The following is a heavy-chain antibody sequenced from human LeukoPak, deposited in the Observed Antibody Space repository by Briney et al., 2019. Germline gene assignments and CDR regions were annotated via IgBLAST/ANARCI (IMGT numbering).Heavy chain of an antibody. Sequence: PGGSLRLSCAASGFTFSSYSMNWVRQAPGKGLEWVSSISSSSSYIYYADSVKGRFTISRDNAKNSLYLQMNSLRAEDTAVYYCARDRGRLSPLPGYWGQGTLVTVSS. D-gene: IGHD2/OR15-2a*01. CDR1: GFTFSSYS. J-gene: IGHJ4*02. CDR3: ARDRGRLSPLPGY. V-gene: IGHV3-21*01. CDR2: ISSSSSYI.